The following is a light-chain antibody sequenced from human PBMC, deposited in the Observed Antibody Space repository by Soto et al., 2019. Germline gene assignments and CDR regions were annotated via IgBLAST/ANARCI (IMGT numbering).Light chain of an antibody. Sequence: DIQMTQSPSTLSASVGDRVTITCRASQSISSWLAWYQQKPGKAPKLLIYDASSLESGVPSRFSGSGSGTEFTRTISSRQPDNFATYYCQQYNSYETFGQGTKVEIK. CDR1: QSISSW. V-gene: IGKV1-5*01. CDR3: QQYNSYET. J-gene: IGKJ1*01. CDR2: DAS.